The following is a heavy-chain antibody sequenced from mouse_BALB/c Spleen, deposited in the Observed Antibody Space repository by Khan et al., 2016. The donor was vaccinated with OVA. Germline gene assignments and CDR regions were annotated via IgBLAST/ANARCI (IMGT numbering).Heavy chain of an antibody. CDR3: ARTPGSYGSNYCDY. V-gene: IGHV5-9-3*01. CDR2: IRSGGSYT. D-gene: IGHD1-1*01. Sequence: EVELVESGGGLVKPGGSLTLSCAASGFTFSNYAMSWVRQTPEKRLEWVATIRSGGSYTYYPDSVKGRFTISRDNAKNTLYLQMGSLRSEDTVMYYCARTPGSYGSNYCDYWGQGTTLTVSS. J-gene: IGHJ2*01. CDR1: GFTFSNYA.